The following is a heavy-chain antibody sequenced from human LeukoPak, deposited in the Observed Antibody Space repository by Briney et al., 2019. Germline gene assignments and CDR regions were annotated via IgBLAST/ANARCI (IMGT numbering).Heavy chain of an antibody. CDR1: GFTFSSYA. D-gene: IGHD1-26*01. CDR3: AREPYTTTTSRIGSSVV. Sequence: GGSLRLSCAASGFTFSSYAMSWVRQAPGKGLEWVSAISGSGGSTYYADSVKGRFTISRDNSKNTLYLQMNSLRAEDTAVYYCAREPYTTTTSRIGSSVVWGQGTMVIVSS. CDR2: ISGSGGST. J-gene: IGHJ3*01. V-gene: IGHV3-23*01.